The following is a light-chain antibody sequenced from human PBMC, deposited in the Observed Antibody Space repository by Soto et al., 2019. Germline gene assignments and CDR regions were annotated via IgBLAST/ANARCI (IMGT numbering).Light chain of an antibody. CDR1: QNVKRW. CDR2: EAS. Sequence: DIQMTQSPSTLSASEGDIVTITCRASQNVKRWLAWYQQKPGKAPSLLIYEASTLQNGVPSRFGGSGSETEFTLTINSLQPDDSATYYCQQYNRYSWTFGQGTKVDIK. CDR3: QQYNRYSWT. J-gene: IGKJ1*01. V-gene: IGKV1-5*03.